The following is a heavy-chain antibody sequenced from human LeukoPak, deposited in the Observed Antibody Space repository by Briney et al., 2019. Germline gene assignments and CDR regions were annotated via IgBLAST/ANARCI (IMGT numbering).Heavy chain of an antibody. CDR3: AIIAGRTQGIDY. CDR2: INHSGST. V-gene: IGHV4-34*01. D-gene: IGHD3-10*01. Sequence: SETLSLTCAVSGGSFSGYYWSWIRQPPGKGLEWIGEINHSGSTNYNPSLKSRVTISVDTSKNQFSLKLSSVTAADTAVYYCAIIAGRTQGIDYWGQGTLVTVSS. J-gene: IGHJ4*02. CDR1: GGSFSGYY.